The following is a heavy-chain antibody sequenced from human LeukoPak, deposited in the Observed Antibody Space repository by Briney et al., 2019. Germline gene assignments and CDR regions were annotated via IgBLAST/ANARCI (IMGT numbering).Heavy chain of an antibody. CDR1: GGSFSGYY. D-gene: IGHD3-22*01. CDR2: INHSGST. Sequence: SETLPLTCAVYGGSFSGYYWSWIRQPPGKGLEWIGEINHSGSTNYNPSLKSRVTISVDTSKNQFSLKLSSVTAADTAVYYCARFRYYYDSSGLDYWGQGTLVTVSS. CDR3: ARFRYYYDSSGLDY. V-gene: IGHV4-34*01. J-gene: IGHJ4*02.